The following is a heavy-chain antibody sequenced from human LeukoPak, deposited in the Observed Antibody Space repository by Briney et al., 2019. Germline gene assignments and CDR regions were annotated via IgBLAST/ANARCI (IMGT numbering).Heavy chain of an antibody. CDR1: GYTFTIYY. V-gene: IGHV1-46*01. J-gene: IGHJ6*02. CDR2: INPSGGST. CDR3: ARYIVVVPAAPYGMDV. D-gene: IGHD2-2*01. Sequence: ASVKVSFTASGYTFTIYYMHWVRQAPGQGLEWMGIINPSGGSTSYAQKFQGRVTMTRDTSTSTVYMELSSLRSEDTAVYYCARYIVVVPAAPYGMDVWGQGTTVTVSS.